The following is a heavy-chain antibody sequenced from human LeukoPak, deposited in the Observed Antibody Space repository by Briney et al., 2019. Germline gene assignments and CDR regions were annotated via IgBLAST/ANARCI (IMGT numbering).Heavy chain of an antibody. D-gene: IGHD4-11*01. J-gene: IGHJ4*02. CDR3: ARGLQYFRDY. V-gene: IGHV1-69*04. CDR2: IIPIFGIA. Sequence: SVKVSCKASGGTFSSYAISWVRQAPGQGLEWMGRIIPIFGIANHAQKFQGRVTITADKSTSTAYMELSSLRSEDTAVYYCARGLQYFRDYWGQGTLVTVSS. CDR1: GGTFSSYA.